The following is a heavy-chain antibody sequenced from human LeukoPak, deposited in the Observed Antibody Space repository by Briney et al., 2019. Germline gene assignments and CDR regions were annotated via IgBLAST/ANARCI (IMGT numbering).Heavy chain of an antibody. V-gene: IGHV4-4*02. D-gene: IGHD5-12*01. Sequence: PSETLSLTCAVSGGSISSSNWWSWVRQPPGKGLEWIGEIYHSGSTNYNPSLKSRVTISVDKSKNQFSLKLSSVTAADTAVYYCGRRVAKYYYGMDVWGQGTTVTVSS. J-gene: IGHJ6*02. CDR1: GGSISSSNW. CDR3: GRRVAKYYYGMDV. CDR2: IYHSGST.